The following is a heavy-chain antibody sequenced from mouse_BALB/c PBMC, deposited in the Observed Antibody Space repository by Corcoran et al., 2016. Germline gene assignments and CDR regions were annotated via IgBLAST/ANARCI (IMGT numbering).Heavy chain of an antibody. CDR2: IIPNSGGS. CDR1: GYTFTDYN. J-gene: IGHJ3*01. Sequence: EGLLQQSGHELVKPGASVKISCKASGYTFTDYNMDWVKRSHGKSLEWIGDIIPNSGGSFYNQKFKGKATLTVDKSSTTAYMELRSLTSEDTAVYYCARRVTGTGFAYWGQGTLVTVSA. CDR3: ARRVTGTGFAY. D-gene: IGHD4-1*01. V-gene: IGHV1-18*01.